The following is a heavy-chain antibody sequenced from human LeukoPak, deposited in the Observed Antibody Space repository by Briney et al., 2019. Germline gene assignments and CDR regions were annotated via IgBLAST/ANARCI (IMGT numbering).Heavy chain of an antibody. CDR1: GYTFTSYG. J-gene: IGHJ3*02. CDR2: ISGYNGNT. Sequence: ASVKVSCKASGYTFTSYGISWVRQAPGQGPEWMGWISGYNGNTNHAQQKLQGRVTMTTDTSTSTAYMELMSLRSDDTAVYYCARDLVPVRGVISGGDAFDIWGQGTMVTVSS. V-gene: IGHV1-18*01. D-gene: IGHD3-10*01. CDR3: ARDLVPVRGVISGGDAFDI.